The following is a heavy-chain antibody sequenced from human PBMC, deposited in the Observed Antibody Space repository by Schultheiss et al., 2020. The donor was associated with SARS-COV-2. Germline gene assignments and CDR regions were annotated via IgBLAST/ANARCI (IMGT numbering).Heavy chain of an antibody. CDR1: GFTFSSYS. D-gene: IGHD3-10*01. CDR3: AKDLAMVRGVSDY. CDR2: ISSSGSTI. V-gene: IGHV3-21*04. J-gene: IGHJ4*02. Sequence: GGSLRLSCAASGFTFSSYSMNWVRQAPGKGLEWVSSISSSGSTIYYADSVKGRFTISRDNAKNSLYLQMNSLRAEDTAVYYCAKDLAMVRGVSDYWGQGTLVTVSS.